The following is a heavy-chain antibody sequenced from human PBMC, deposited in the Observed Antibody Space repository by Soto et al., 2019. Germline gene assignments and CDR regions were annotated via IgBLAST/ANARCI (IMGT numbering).Heavy chain of an antibody. CDR3: ARGVEDGTFIGLRLTPPYHYYGMDV. J-gene: IGHJ6*02. V-gene: IGHV1-69*13. D-gene: IGHD5-12*01. Sequence: GASVKVSCKASGGTFSSYAIIWVRQAPGQGLEWMGGIIPIFGTANYAQKFQGRVTITADESTSTAYMELSSLRSEDTAVYYCARGVEDGTFIGLRLTPPYHYYGMDVWGQGTTVTVSS. CDR2: IIPIFGTA. CDR1: GGTFSSYA.